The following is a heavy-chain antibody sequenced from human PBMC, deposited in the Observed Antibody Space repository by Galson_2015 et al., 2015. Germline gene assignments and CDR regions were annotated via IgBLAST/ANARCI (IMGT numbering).Heavy chain of an antibody. CDR3: ARQILDYDFWSGYYPTNFGY. V-gene: IGHV3-21*01. CDR2: ISSTTTYI. D-gene: IGHD3-3*01. CDR1: EFTFSSYY. J-gene: IGHJ4*02. Sequence: SLRLSCAASEFTFSSYYMSWVRQAPGKGLEWVSSISSTTTYIYYADSVKGRFTISGDNAKNSLYLQMNSLGAEDTAVYYCARQILDYDFWSGYYPTNFGYWGQGTLVTVSS.